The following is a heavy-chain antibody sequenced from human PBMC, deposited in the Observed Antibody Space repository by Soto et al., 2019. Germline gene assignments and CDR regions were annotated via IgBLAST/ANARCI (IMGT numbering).Heavy chain of an antibody. CDR1: GFTFSDHA. Sequence: GGSLRLSCAASGFTFSDHAMTWVRLPPGRGLEWIALSGTGLDTYYADSVRGRFTVSRDNSRNTLYLQMNSLRVEDTALYYCARENHKPIMIDFDLWGQGTPVTVSS. CDR3: ARENHKPIMIDFDL. D-gene: IGHD3-16*01. CDR2: SGTGLDT. J-gene: IGHJ4*02. V-gene: IGHV3-23*01.